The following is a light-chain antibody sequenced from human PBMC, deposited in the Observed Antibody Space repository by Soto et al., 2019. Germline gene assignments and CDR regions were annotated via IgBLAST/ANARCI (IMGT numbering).Light chain of an antibody. CDR2: GNS. Sequence: QSVLTQPPSVSGAPGQRVTISCTGSSSNIGAGYDVHWYQQLPGTAPKLLMYGNSNRPSGVPDRFSGSKSGTSASLAITKLQAEEEADYYCQSYDRSLSVVFGGGTKLTVL. CDR3: QSYDRSLSVV. CDR1: SSNIGAGYD. V-gene: IGLV1-40*01. J-gene: IGLJ2*01.